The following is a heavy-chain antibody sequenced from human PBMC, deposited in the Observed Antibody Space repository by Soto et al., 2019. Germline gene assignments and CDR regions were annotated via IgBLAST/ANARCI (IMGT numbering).Heavy chain of an antibody. D-gene: IGHD3-10*01. Sequence: QVQLVESGGGVVQPGGTLRLSFAASGFTFSSYGMQWVRQAPGKGLEGVAVIAYDGSLKYYVDSVKGRFTISRDNSKNTLYLQINSLRAEDTAVYYCAKDLKVSGSHYGTLNYYYGMDVWGQGTTVSVSS. CDR3: AKDLKVSGSHYGTLNYYYGMDV. V-gene: IGHV3-30*18. J-gene: IGHJ6*02. CDR1: GFTFSSYG. CDR2: IAYDGSLK.